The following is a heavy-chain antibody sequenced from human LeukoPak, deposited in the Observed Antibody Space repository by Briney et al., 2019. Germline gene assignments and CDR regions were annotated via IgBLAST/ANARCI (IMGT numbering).Heavy chain of an antibody. CDR3: VIFRSYYDNSGLSH. J-gene: IGHJ4*02. CDR2: INSEGFST. V-gene: IGHV3-74*01. D-gene: IGHD3-22*01. CDR1: GLTINKYW. Sequence: GGSLRLSCAVSGLTINKYWMHWVRQAPGKGLMWVSVINSEGFSTFYADSVKGRFSISRDNAKNTLYLRMNSLKVEDTAIYYCVIFRSYYDNSGLSHWGQGARVTVST.